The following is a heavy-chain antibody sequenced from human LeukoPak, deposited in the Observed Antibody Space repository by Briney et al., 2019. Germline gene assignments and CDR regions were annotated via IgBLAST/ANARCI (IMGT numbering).Heavy chain of an antibody. Sequence: GGSLRLSCAASGFTFSSYGMHWVRQAPGKGLEWVAVISYDGSNKYYADSVKGRFTISRDNSKNTLYLQMNSLRAEDTAVYYCAKRGAWGAGFGSRMDAFDIWGQGTMVTVSS. CDR3: AKRGAWGAGFGSRMDAFDI. CDR2: ISYDGSNK. V-gene: IGHV3-30*18. CDR1: GFTFSSYG. J-gene: IGHJ3*02. D-gene: IGHD3-10*01.